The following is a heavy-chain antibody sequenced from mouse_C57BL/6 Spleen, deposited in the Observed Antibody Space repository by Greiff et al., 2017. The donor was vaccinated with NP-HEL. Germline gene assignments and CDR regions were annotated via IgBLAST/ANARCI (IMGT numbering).Heavy chain of an antibody. Sequence: QVQLKESGPGLVAPSQSLSITCTVSGFSLTSYAISWVRQPPGKGLEWLGVIWTGGGTNYNSALNSRLSISKDNSKSQVFLKMNSLQTDDTARYYCARAAELGRWGAMDYWGQGTSVTVSS. J-gene: IGHJ4*01. V-gene: IGHV2-9-1*01. D-gene: IGHD4-1*01. CDR3: ARAAELGRWGAMDY. CDR1: GFSLTSYA. CDR2: IWTGGGT.